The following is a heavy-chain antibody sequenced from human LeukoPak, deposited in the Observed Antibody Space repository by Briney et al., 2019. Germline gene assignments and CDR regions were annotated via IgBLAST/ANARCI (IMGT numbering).Heavy chain of an antibody. V-gene: IGHV7-4-1*02. CDR3: AREGSGYDWGYYYYYYMDV. CDR2: INTNTGNP. Sequence: ASVKVSCKASGYTFTSYAMNWVRQAPGQGLEWMGWINTNTGNPTYAQGFTGRFVFSLDTSVSTAYLQISSLKAEDTAVYYCAREGSGYDWGYYYYYYMDVWGKGTTVTVSS. J-gene: IGHJ6*03. D-gene: IGHD5-12*01. CDR1: GYTFTSYA.